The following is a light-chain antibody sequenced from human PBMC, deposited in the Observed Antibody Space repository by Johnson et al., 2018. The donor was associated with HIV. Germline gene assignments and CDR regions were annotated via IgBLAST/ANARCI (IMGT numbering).Light chain of an antibody. V-gene: IGLV1-51*02. Sequence: QSVLTQSPSVSAAPGQKVTISCSGSSSNIGNNYVSWYQQLPGTAPKLLIYENNKRPSGIPDRFSGSKSGTSATLAITGLQTWDEADYYCGTWDSSLGAWVFGTGTKVTVL. CDR3: GTWDSSLGAWV. CDR1: SSNIGNNY. CDR2: ENN. J-gene: IGLJ1*01.